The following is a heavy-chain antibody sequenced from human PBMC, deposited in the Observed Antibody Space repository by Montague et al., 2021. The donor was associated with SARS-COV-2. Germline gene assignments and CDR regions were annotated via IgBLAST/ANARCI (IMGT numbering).Heavy chain of an antibody. CDR1: GGSISSSSYY. V-gene: IGHV4-39*01. CDR2: IYYSGST. J-gene: IGHJ3*02. CDR3: ARQENSSGWFKPDAFDI. Sequence: SETLSLTCTVSGGSISSSSYYWGWIRQPPGKGLEWIGSIYYSGSTYYNPSLKSRVTISVDTSKNQFSTKLSSVTAADTAVYYCARQENSSGWFKPDAFDIWGQGTMVTVPS. D-gene: IGHD6-19*01.